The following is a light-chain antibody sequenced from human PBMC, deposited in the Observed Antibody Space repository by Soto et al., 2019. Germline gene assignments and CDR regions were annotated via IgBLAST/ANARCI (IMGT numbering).Light chain of an antibody. CDR2: EAS. Sequence: QSALTQPASVSGSPGQSITISCTGTNSDVGSHNFVSWYQQYPGKAPKLLIYEASQRPSGLSNRFSGSKSGNTASLTISGLQAEDDADYCCYLTNGATWVFGGGTKVTVL. CDR3: YLTNGATWV. CDR1: NSDVGSHNF. J-gene: IGLJ3*02. V-gene: IGLV2-23*01.